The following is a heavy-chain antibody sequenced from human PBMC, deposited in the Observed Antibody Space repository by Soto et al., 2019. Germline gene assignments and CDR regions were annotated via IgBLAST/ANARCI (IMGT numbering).Heavy chain of an antibody. CDR3: AVGYCSGGSCSSFDY. V-gene: IGHV1-24*01. Sequence: GASVKVSCKVSGYTLTELSMHLVRQAPGKGLEWMGGFDPEDGETIYAQKFQGRVTMTEDTSTDTAYMELSSLRSEDTAVYYCAVGYCSGGSCSSFDYWGQGTLVTVSS. CDR1: GYTLTELS. J-gene: IGHJ4*02. D-gene: IGHD2-15*01. CDR2: FDPEDGET.